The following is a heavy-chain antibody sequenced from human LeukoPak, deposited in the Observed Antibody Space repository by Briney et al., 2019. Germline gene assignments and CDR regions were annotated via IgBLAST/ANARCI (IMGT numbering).Heavy chain of an antibody. J-gene: IGHJ4*02. D-gene: IGHD1-26*01. Sequence: GASVKVSCKASGYTFTSYYMHWVRQAPGQGLEWMGIINPSGGSTSYAQKFQGRVTMTRDTSISTAYMELSRLRSDDTALYYCAREVGTTSNNFDYWGQGTLVTVSS. CDR3: AREVGTTSNNFDY. V-gene: IGHV1-46*01. CDR1: GYTFTSYY. CDR2: INPSGGST.